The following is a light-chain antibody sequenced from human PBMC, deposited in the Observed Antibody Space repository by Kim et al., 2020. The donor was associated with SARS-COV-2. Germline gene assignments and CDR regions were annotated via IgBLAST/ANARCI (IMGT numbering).Light chain of an antibody. V-gene: IGKV1-39*01. Sequence: SASVGTRVTITCGASQSVSISLNWYQQQPGKAPKLLSYAVSSLQSGVPSRFSGSGSGTDFTLSISSLQPEDFAIYYCQQSHGFPYSFGQGTKLEI. CDR1: QSVSIS. J-gene: IGKJ2*03. CDR2: AVS. CDR3: QQSHGFPYS.